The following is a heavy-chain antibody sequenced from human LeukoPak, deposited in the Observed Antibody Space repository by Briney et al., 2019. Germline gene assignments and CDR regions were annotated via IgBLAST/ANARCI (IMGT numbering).Heavy chain of an antibody. J-gene: IGHJ3*02. CDR3: AKGRVSATAGRAFDI. CDR1: GGSFSGYY. D-gene: IGHD6-6*01. CDR2: INHSGSI. Sequence: PSETLCLTCAVYGGSFSGYYWSWIRQPPGKGLEWIGEINHSGSINYNPSLHSRVTISLDPSKNQFYLTLSSMPAAETAVYYSAKGRVSATAGRAFDIWPQDPMVRVPS. V-gene: IGHV4-34*01.